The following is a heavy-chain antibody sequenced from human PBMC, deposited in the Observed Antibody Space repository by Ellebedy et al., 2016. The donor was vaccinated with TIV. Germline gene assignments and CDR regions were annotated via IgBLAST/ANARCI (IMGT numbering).Heavy chain of an antibody. CDR1: GFTFSSYT. CDR2: ISGSGGGT. Sequence: GGSLRLXCAASGFTFSSYTMRWVRQAPGKGLEWVSDISGSGGGTYYAESVKGRFTISRDNSKTTLYLQMNSLRGEDTAVYYCAREVGGGGAYWGQGTLVTVSS. J-gene: IGHJ4*02. CDR3: AREVGGGGAY. D-gene: IGHD2-21*01. V-gene: IGHV3-23*01.